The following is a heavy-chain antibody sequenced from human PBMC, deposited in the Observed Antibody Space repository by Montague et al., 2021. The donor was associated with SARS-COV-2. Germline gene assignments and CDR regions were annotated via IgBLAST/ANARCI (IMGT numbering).Heavy chain of an antibody. Sequence: SETLSLTCTVSGGSVSRISSHWGWIRQPQGKGLEYIGSFYYAGGTQYNPSLKSRVTISVDTSNDQFSLKMNSVTAADTAVYFCARLYGSSFDYWGQGTLVTVSS. J-gene: IGHJ4*02. CDR3: ARLYGSSFDY. D-gene: IGHD4-17*01. CDR1: GGSVSRISSH. V-gene: IGHV4-39*01. CDR2: FYYAGGT.